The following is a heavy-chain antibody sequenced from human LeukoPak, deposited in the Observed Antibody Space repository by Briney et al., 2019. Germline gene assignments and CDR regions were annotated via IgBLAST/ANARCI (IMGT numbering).Heavy chain of an antibody. CDR2: INSDGSST. J-gene: IGHJ6*02. Sequence: GGSLRLSCAASGFTFSSYWMHWVRQAPGKGLVWVSRINSDGSSTNYADSVKGRFTISRDNSKNTLYLQMNSLRAEDTAVYYCAKAIGYSSGRGHKGSYYYYGMDVWGQGTTVTVSS. CDR1: GFTFSSYW. V-gene: IGHV3-74*01. D-gene: IGHD6-25*01. CDR3: AKAIGYSSGRGHKGSYYYYGMDV.